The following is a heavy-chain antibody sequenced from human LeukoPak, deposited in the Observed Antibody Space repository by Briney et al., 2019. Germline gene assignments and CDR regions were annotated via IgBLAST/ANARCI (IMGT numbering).Heavy chain of an antibody. V-gene: IGHV1-46*01. CDR3: AREPPPFPTIFGTTYYFDY. D-gene: IGHD3-3*01. CDR1: GYTFTSYY. Sequence: ASVKVSCKASGYTFTSYYMHWVRQAPAQGLEWMGIINPSGGSTSYAQKFQGRVTMTRDTSTSTVYMELSSLRSEDTAVYYCAREPPPFPTIFGTTYYFDYWGQGTLVTVSS. CDR2: INPSGGST. J-gene: IGHJ4*02.